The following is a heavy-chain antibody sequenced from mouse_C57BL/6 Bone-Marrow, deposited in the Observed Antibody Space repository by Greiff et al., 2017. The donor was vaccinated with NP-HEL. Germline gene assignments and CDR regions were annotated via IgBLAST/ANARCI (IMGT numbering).Heavy chain of an antibody. J-gene: IGHJ1*03. CDR3: ARRLLLRCGYFDV. CDR1: DSEVFPIAY. D-gene: IGHD1-1*01. Sequence: QVQLKQSGSELRSPGSSVKLSCKDFDSEVFPIAYMSWVRQKPGHGFEWIGGILPSIGRTIYGEKFEDKATLDADTLSNTAYLELNSLTSEDSAIYYCARRLLLRCGYFDVWGTGTTVTVSS. CDR2: ILPSIGRT. V-gene: IGHV15-2*01.